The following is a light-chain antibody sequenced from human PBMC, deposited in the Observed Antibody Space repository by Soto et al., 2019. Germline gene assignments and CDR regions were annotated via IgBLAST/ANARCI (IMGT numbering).Light chain of an antibody. V-gene: IGKV2-28*01. CDR1: QSLLHSNGHDR. CDR2: LGS. J-gene: IGKJ4*01. CDR3: MQALQSPPT. Sequence: EIVMTQSPLSLPVTPGEPASISCRSTQSLLHSNGHDRLDWYLQKPGQSPQLLIHLGSSRASGVPDRFSGSGSGTEFTLKISRVEAEDVGVYYCMQALQSPPTFGGGTKVEIK.